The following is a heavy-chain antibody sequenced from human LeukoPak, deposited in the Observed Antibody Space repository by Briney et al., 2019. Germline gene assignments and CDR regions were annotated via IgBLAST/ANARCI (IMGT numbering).Heavy chain of an antibody. CDR3: AKEPFAKIVVVPAAIGY. CDR2: IRYDGTNK. D-gene: IGHD2-2*02. J-gene: IGHJ4*02. V-gene: IGHV3-30*02. Sequence: AGGSLRLSCAASGFTFSSYGMHWVRQAPGKGLEWMAFIRYDGTNKYYADSVKGRFTISRDNSKNTLYLQMNSLRVEDTAVYYCAKEPFAKIVVVPAAIGYWGQGTLVTVSS. CDR1: GFTFSSYG.